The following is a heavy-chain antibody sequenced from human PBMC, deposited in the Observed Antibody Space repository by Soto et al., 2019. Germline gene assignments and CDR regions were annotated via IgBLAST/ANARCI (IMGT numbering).Heavy chain of an antibody. CDR1: GGSISSGGYY. Sequence: QVQLQESGPGLVKPSQTLSLTCTVSGGSISSGGYYCSWIRQHPGKGLEWIGYIYYSGNTYYNPSLKSRVAMSVDTSKNQFSLKLSSVTAADTAVYYCARDSAGTAMTFDYWGQGTLVTVSS. CDR3: ARDSAGTAMTFDY. D-gene: IGHD5-18*01. V-gene: IGHV4-31*03. J-gene: IGHJ4*02. CDR2: IYYSGNT.